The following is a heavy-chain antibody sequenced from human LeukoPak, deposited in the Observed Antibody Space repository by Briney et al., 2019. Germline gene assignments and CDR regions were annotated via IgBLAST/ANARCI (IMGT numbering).Heavy chain of an antibody. Sequence: SGTLSLTCAVSGASIDNANWWNWVRQPPGKGLEWIGQIFHDGTTTYNPSLESRVTISVDKSNNQFSLKLSSVTAADTAVYYCARDLIPVPGVNFDYWGQGTLVTVSS. V-gene: IGHV4-4*02. CDR2: IFHDGTT. CDR1: GASIDNANW. CDR3: ARDLIPVPGVNFDY. D-gene: IGHD6-19*01. J-gene: IGHJ4*02.